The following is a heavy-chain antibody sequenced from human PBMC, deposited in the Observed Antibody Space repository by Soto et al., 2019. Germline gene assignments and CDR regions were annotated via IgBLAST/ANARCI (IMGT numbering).Heavy chain of an antibody. D-gene: IGHD2-15*01. CDR2: IIPIFGTA. Sequence: SVKVSCKASGGTFSSYAISWVRQAPGQGLEWMGGIIPIFGTANYAQKFQGRVTITADESTSTAYMELSSLRSEDTAVYYCARVPYCSGGSCYPDAFDIWGQGTMVTVSS. J-gene: IGHJ3*02. CDR3: ARVPYCSGGSCYPDAFDI. CDR1: GGTFSSYA. V-gene: IGHV1-69*13.